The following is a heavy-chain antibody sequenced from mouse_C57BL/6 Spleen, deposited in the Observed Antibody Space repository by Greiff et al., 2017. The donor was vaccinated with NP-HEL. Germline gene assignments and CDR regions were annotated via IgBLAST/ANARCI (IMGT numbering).Heavy chain of an antibody. CDR3: ARDLDYDYDVWFAY. Sequence: VQLQESGAELVKPGASVKISCKASGYAFSSYWMNWVKQRPGKGLEWIGQIYPGDGDTNYNGKFKGKATLTADKSSSTVYMQLSSLTSEYSAVYFCARDLDYDYDVWFAYWGQGTLVTVSA. CDR2: IYPGDGDT. J-gene: IGHJ3*01. V-gene: IGHV1-80*01. CDR1: GYAFSSYW. D-gene: IGHD2-4*01.